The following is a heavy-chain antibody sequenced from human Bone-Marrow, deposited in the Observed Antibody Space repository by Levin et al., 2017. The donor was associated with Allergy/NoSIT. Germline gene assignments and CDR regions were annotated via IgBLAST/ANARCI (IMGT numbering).Heavy chain of an antibody. V-gene: IGHV3-7*04. Sequence: ASVKVSCVASGFTFSSHWMGWVRQPPGKGLEWVANIKTDGSDIYYVDSVKGRFTISRDNARNSLFLQMNSLRVEDTAIYYCARHGSYNFDSWGQGTLVTVSS. CDR3: ARHGSYNFDS. CDR2: IKTDGSDI. J-gene: IGHJ4*02. D-gene: IGHD1-26*01. CDR1: GFTFSSHW.